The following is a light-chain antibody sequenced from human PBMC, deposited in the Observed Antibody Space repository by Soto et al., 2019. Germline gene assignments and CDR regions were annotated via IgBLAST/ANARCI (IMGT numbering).Light chain of an antibody. J-gene: IGKJ4*01. CDR1: QSVTSN. CDR3: QQYNDWPLT. V-gene: IGKV3D-15*01. Sequence: EIAMTQSPATLSVSPGERATLSCRASQSVTSNLAWNQQKPGQAPSLLIYDISTRATGIPTRFSGSGSGTQFTLTISSLQSEDFGVYYCQQYNDWPLTFGGGTKVEIK. CDR2: DIS.